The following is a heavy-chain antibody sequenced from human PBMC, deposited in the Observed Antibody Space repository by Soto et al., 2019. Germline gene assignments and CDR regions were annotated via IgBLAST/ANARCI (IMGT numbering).Heavy chain of an antibody. J-gene: IGHJ4*02. Sequence: EVHLLEYGGGLVQPGGSLRLSCVVSGSTFSSDDMCWVRQAPGRGLEWVSGISDSGGSTYYADSVKGRFTISRDNAKNTLYQQMKSLRVEDTALYYCAKDGGWSLAVAGLFDYWGPGTQVTVSS. V-gene: IGHV3-23*01. CDR3: AKDGGWSLAVAGLFDY. CDR1: GSTFSSDD. CDR2: ISDSGGST. D-gene: IGHD6-19*01.